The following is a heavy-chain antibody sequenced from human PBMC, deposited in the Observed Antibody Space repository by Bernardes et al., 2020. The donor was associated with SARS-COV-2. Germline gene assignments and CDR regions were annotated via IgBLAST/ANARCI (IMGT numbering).Heavy chain of an antibody. V-gene: IGHV3-74*01. J-gene: IGHJ4*02. Sequence: GGSLRLSCAASGFTFSSYCLHWVRQAPGKGLVWVSRINTDGRTTTYADSVKGRYTISRDNAENTLYLQMNSLRVEDTAMYYCVRSDFLDGSGYYLGYWGQGALVTVSS. D-gene: IGHD3-22*01. CDR3: VRSDFLDGSGYYLGY. CDR1: GFTFSSYC. CDR2: INTDGRTT.